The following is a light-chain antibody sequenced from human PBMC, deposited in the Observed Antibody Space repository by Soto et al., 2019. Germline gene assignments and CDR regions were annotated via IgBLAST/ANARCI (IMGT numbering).Light chain of an antibody. J-gene: IGLJ1*01. CDR3: QVWDVSTVHDV. Sequence: SYELTQPPSMSVAPGQTARITCGGNTIGSKPVHWYQQKAGQAPVLVVYDDSDRPSGIPERFAGANAGNTATLTISRVEAGDEADYYCQVWDVSTVHDVFGTGTKRTVL. CDR1: TIGSKP. V-gene: IGLV3-21*02. CDR2: DDS.